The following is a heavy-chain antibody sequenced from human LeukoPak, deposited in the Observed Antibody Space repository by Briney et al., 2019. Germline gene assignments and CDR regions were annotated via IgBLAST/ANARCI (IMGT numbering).Heavy chain of an antibody. Sequence: PSETLSLTCTVSGGSISSYYWSWIRQPPGKGLEWIGYIYHSGSTNYNPSLKSRVTISVDTSKNQFSLKLSSVTAADTAVYYCASSGEYSYEVYWGQGTLVTVSS. CDR3: ASSGEYSYEVY. CDR1: GGSISSYY. D-gene: IGHD5-18*01. CDR2: IYHSGST. V-gene: IGHV4-59*01. J-gene: IGHJ4*02.